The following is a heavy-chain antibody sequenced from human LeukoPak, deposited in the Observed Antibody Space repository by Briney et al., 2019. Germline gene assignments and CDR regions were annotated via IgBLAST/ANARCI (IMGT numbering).Heavy chain of an antibody. CDR2: IKDDGSDE. CDR1: GFTFSHYW. Sequence: GGSQRLSCAASGFTFSHYWMTWVRQAPGKGLEWVANIKDDGSDENYVDSVKGRFTISRDNAKNSLYLQMNSLRAEDAAVYYCARDRGRDTFDYWGQGTQVTVSS. CDR3: ARDRGRDTFDY. D-gene: IGHD5-12*01. J-gene: IGHJ4*02. V-gene: IGHV3-7*04.